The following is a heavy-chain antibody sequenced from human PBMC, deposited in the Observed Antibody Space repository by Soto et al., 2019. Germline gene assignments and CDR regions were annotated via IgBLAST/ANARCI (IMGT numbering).Heavy chain of an antibody. J-gene: IGHJ3*02. V-gene: IGHV3-23*01. CDR3: AKADAKITMIVVVPNAFDI. CDR2: ISGSGGST. CDR1: GFTFSSYA. D-gene: IGHD3-22*01. Sequence: GGSLRLSCAASGFTFSSYAMSWVRQAPGKGLEWVSAISGSGGSTYYADSVKGRFTISRDNSKNTLHLQMNSLRAEDTAVYYWAKADAKITMIVVVPNAFDIWGQGTMVTVSS.